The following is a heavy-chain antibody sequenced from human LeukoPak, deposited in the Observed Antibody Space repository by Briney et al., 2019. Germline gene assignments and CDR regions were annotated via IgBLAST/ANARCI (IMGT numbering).Heavy chain of an antibody. CDR1: GFTVTHYA. J-gene: IGHJ5*02. Sequence: PGGSLRLSCSASGFTVTHYAMHWVRQAPGKGLEYVSAVDANGRTTYYADSVKGRFTISRDDSKNTLYLHMSSLRPEVTAIYYCYCRDDLPAWGQGTLVTISS. D-gene: IGHD5-24*01. V-gene: IGHV3-64D*06. CDR2: VDANGRTT. CDR3: YCRDDLPA.